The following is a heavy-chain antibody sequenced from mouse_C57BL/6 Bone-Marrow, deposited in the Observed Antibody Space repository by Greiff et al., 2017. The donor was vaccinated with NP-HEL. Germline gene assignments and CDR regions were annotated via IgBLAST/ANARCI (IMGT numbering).Heavy chain of an antibody. Sequence: QVQLQQPGAELVRPGSSVKLSCKASGYTFTSYWMDWVKQRPGQGLEWIGNIYTSDSETPYNQKFKDKATLTVDKSSSTAYMQLSSLTSEDSAVYYGARWRLTGAMDYWGQGTSVTVSS. CDR3: ARWRLTGAMDY. J-gene: IGHJ4*01. CDR1: GYTFTSYW. V-gene: IGHV1-61*01. D-gene: IGHD1-1*01. CDR2: IYTSDSET.